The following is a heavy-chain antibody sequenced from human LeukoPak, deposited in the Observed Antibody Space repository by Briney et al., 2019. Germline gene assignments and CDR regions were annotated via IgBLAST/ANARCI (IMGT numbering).Heavy chain of an antibody. CDR3: ARRYSSGWYDY. CDR1: GYSISSGYY. V-gene: IGHV4-38-2*02. J-gene: IGHJ4*02. D-gene: IGHD6-19*01. Sequence: LETLSLTCTVSGYSISSGYYWGWIRQPPGKGLEWIGSIYYSGSTYYNPSLKSRVTISVDTSKNQFSLKLSSVTAADTAVYYCARRYSSGWYDYWGQGTLVTVSS. CDR2: IYYSGST.